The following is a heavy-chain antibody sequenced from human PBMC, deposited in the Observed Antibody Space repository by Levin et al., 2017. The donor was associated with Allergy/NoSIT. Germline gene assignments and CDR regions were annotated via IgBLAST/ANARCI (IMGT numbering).Heavy chain of an antibody. CDR1: GFTLSGSA. CDR2: IRSKANNYAT. J-gene: IGHJ5*02. V-gene: IGHV3-73*01. CDR3: SNYDILTGFLS. Sequence: LAGGSLRLSCAASGFTLSGSAVHWVRQASGKGLEWLGRIRSKANNYATAYAASVQGRFIISRDDSKNTADLQMNSLKTEDTAVYYCSNYDILTGFLSWGQGTLVTVSS. D-gene: IGHD3-9*01.